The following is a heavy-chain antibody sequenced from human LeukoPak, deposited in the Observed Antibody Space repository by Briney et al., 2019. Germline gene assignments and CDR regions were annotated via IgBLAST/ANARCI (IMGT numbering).Heavy chain of an antibody. D-gene: IGHD4-17*01. CDR3: ATPPTVTRNY. Sequence: PGGSLRLSYAASGFTFSSHWMSCFRQAPGKGLEWVASINGEGSEKYYVDSVKGRFTISRDNAKDSLYLQMNSLRAEDTAVYYCATPPTVTRNYWGQGTLVTVSS. V-gene: IGHV3-7*03. CDR1: GFTFSSHW. CDR2: INGEGSEK. J-gene: IGHJ4*02.